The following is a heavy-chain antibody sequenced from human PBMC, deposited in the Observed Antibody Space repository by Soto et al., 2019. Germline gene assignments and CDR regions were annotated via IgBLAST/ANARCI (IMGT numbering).Heavy chain of an antibody. CDR3: ARDICTSGGGYTQPSDY. D-gene: IGHD2-8*01. CDR1: GYTFTSYG. V-gene: IGHV1-18*01. Sequence: ASVKVSCKAAGYTFTSYGISWVRRAPGQGLEWMGWISAYNGNTNYAQKLQGRVTMTTDTSTSTAYMELRSLRSDDTAVYYCARDICTSGGGYTQPSDYWGRGTLVIVSS. J-gene: IGHJ4*02. CDR2: ISAYNGNT.